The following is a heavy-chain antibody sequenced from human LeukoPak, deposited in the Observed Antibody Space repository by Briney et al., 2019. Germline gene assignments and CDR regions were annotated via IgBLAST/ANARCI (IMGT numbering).Heavy chain of an antibody. D-gene: IGHD5-18*01. Sequence: GASVTLSCTASGYTCTGYYMHWVRQAPGQGLEWMVWINPNSGGTNYAKKYQGRVTLTRETSISTAYMELSRLRSDDTAEYSCASVRYSYGPPTVYFDYWGQGTLVTVSS. CDR1: GYTCTGYY. CDR3: ASVRYSYGPPTVYFDY. V-gene: IGHV1-2*02. CDR2: INPNSGGT. J-gene: IGHJ4*02.